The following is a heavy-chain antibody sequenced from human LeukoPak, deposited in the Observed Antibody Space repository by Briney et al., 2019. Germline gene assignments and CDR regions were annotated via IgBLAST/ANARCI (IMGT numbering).Heavy chain of an antibody. CDR3: ARLGPDSRGYYYPFFAY. CDR2: IYYSGTT. CDR1: GGSISSRGYY. Sequence: PSETLSLTCTVSGGSISSRGYYWGWIRQPPGKGLEWIGSIYYSGTTYYNPSLRSRVTISVDTSKNQFSLKLSSVTAADTAVYYCARLGPDSRGYYYPFFAYWGQGTLVTVSS. V-gene: IGHV4-39*01. J-gene: IGHJ4*02. D-gene: IGHD3-22*01.